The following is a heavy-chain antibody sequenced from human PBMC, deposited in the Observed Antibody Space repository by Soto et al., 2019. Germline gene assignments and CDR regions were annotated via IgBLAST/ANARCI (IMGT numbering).Heavy chain of an antibody. D-gene: IGHD2-21*02. CDR3: ALGELAYCGGDCYPCGY. CDR2: IIPIFGTA. V-gene: IGHV1-69*01. Sequence: QVQLVQSGAEVKKPGSSVKVSCKASGGTFSSYAISWVRQAPGQGLEWMGGIIPIFGTANYAQKFQGRVTITAAESTSTAYMELGSLRSEDTAVYYCALGELAYCGGDCYPCGYWGQGTLVTVSS. J-gene: IGHJ4*02. CDR1: GGTFSSYA.